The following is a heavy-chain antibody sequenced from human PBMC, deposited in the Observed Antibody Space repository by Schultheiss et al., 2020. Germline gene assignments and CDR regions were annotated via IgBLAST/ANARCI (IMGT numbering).Heavy chain of an antibody. V-gene: IGHV4-61*02. Sequence: SETLSLTCTVSGGSISTNSYYWTWIRQPAGKGLEWIGRISSSGSIKYNPSLKSRVTISVDTSENQFSLELRSVTAADTAVYYCARDGDVWGQGTTVTVSS. CDR3: ARDGDV. J-gene: IGHJ6*02. CDR1: GGSISTNSYY. CDR2: ISSSGSI.